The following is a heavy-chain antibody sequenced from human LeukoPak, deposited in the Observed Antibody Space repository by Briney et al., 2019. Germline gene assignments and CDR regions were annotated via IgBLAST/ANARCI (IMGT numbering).Heavy chain of an antibody. CDR3: ARIAVAGLNFDF. CDR2: IYSGGST. J-gene: IGHJ4*02. D-gene: IGHD6-19*01. V-gene: IGHV3-66*01. Sequence: PGGSLRLSCVGSGFTVSSSFMSWVRQAPGKGLEWVSVIYSGGSTYNADSVKGRFTISRDSSKNTLYLQMNSLRAEDTAVYYCARIAVAGLNFDFWGQGTLVTVSS. CDR1: GFTVSSSF.